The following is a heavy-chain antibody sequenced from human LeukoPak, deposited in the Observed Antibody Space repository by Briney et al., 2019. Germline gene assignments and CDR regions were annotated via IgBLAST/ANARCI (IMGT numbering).Heavy chain of an antibody. CDR1: GFTFSSYA. CDR2: IWYDGSNK. V-gene: IGHV3-33*08. CDR3: AGGQGWHFDL. J-gene: IGHJ2*01. Sequence: GGSLRLSCAASGFTFSSYAMSWVRQAPGKGLEWVAVIWYDGSNKYYADSVKGRFTISRDNSKNTLYLQMNSLRAEDTAVYYCAGGQGWHFDLWGRGTLITVSS. D-gene: IGHD2-15*01.